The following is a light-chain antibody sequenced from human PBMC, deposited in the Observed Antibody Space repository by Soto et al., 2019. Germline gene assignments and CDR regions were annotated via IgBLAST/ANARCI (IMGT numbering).Light chain of an antibody. V-gene: IGLV2-11*01. CDR2: DVS. J-gene: IGLJ2*01. CDR3: CSYAGSYTFV. Sequence: QSALTQPRSVSGSPGQSVTISCTGTSSDVGGYNYVSWYQQHPGKAPKLMIYDVSKRPSGVPDRFSGSKSGNTASLTISGLQADDEADYYCCSYAGSYTFVFGGGTKVTGL. CDR1: SSDVGGYNY.